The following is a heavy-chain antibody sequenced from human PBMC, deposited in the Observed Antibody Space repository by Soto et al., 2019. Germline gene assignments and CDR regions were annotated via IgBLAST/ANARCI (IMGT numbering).Heavy chain of an antibody. CDR1: GFTFSAYD. Sequence: EVQLVESGGGLVQPGGSLRLSCAASGFTFSAYDMHWVRQATGKGLEWVAAIGTQHDTYYPDSVKGRFTISRENAKNSLFLQMNSLRAGDTAVYFCARQASYWHGGGGWLDPWGHGTLVTVSS. CDR3: ARQASYWHGGGGWLDP. D-gene: IGHD2-8*02. J-gene: IGHJ5*02. CDR2: IGTQHDT. V-gene: IGHV3-13*01.